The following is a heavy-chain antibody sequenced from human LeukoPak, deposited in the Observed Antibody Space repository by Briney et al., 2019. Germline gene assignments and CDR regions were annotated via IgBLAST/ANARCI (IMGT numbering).Heavy chain of an antibody. CDR1: GYTFTGYY. D-gene: IGHD3-22*01. Sequence: ASVKVSCTASGYTFTGYYLHWVRQAPGQGLGWMGWITPNSGGTNYAQRFQGRVTMTRDTSISTAYMELSRLRSDDTAVYYCARVLRGITMILVVDAFDIWGQGTGVTVSS. V-gene: IGHV1-2*02. CDR2: ITPNSGGT. CDR3: ARVLRGITMILVVDAFDI. J-gene: IGHJ3*02.